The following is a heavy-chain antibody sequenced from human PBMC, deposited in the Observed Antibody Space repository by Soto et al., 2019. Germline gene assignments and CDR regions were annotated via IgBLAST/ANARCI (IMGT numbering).Heavy chain of an antibody. CDR2: ISYDGSNK. CDR1: GFTFSSYG. D-gene: IGHD3-22*01. CDR3: AKDRSYYDSSGYSYGMDV. V-gene: IGHV3-30*18. J-gene: IGHJ6*02. Sequence: TGGSLRLSCAASGFTFSSYGMHWVRQAPGKGLEWVAVISYDGSNKYYADSVKGRFTISRDNSKNTLYLQMNSLRAEDTAVYYCAKDRSYYDSSGYSYGMDVWGQGTTVTVSS.